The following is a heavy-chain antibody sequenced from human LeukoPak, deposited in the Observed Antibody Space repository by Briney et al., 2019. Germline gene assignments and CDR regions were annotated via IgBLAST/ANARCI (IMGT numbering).Heavy chain of an antibody. J-gene: IGHJ6*03. CDR1: GFTFGNYA. V-gene: IGHV3-23*01. Sequence: GGSLRLSCAASGFTFGNYAMSWVRQAPGRGLEWVSGISGSATSTFNADSVTGRFTISRDNANDIVYLHMNSLRAEDTALYYCARSRARDEYCYKYDMDVWGNGTTVTVSS. CDR3: ARSRARDEYCYKYDMDV. CDR2: ISGSATST.